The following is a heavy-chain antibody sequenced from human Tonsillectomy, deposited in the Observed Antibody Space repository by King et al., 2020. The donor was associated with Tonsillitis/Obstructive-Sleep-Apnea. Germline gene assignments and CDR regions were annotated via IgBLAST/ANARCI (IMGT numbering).Heavy chain of an antibody. V-gene: IGHV1-69*01. CDR2: IIPIFGTP. D-gene: IGHD4-11*01. CDR1: GGTFSSYA. Sequence: QLVQSGAEVKKPGSSVKVSCKASGGTFSSYAISWVRQAPGQGLDWMGGIIPIFGTPNYAQKFQGRVTITADESTSTAYMELSSLRSEETAVYYCARRGYTVTDNWFDPWGQGTLVTVSS. J-gene: IGHJ5*02. CDR3: ARRGYTVTDNWFDP.